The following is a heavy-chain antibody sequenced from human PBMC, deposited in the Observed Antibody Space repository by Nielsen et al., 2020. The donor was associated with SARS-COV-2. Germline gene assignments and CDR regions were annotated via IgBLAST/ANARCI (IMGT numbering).Heavy chain of an antibody. Sequence: GGSLRLSCVASGFTLSTYWMSWVRQAPRKGLVWVSRINSDGSSTSYADSVKGRFTISRDNAKNTLYLQMNSLRAEDTAVYYCVRGLQVPNGLAHRWGQGTLVTVSS. CDR1: GFTLSTYW. V-gene: IGHV3-74*01. D-gene: IGHD3-16*01. CDR3: VRGLQVPNGLAHR. J-gene: IGHJ4*02. CDR2: INSDGSST.